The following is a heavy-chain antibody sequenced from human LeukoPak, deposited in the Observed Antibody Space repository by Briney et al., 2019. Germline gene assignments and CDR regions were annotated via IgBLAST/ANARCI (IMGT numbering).Heavy chain of an antibody. J-gene: IGHJ3*02. V-gene: IGHV1-24*01. CDR3: ATVWFGIGSFDI. Sequence: ASVKVSCKVSGYTLTELSMHWVRQAPGKGLEWMGGFDLEDGETIYAQKFQGRVTMTEDTSTDTAYMELSSLGSEDTAVYYCATVWFGIGSFDIWGQGTMVTVSS. CDR2: FDLEDGET. D-gene: IGHD3-10*01. CDR1: GYTLTELS.